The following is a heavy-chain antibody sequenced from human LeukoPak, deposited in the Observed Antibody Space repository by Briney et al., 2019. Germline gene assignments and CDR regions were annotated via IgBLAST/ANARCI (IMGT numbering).Heavy chain of an antibody. CDR3: ARDTAMVTYWFDP. CDR2: INPSGGST. J-gene: IGHJ5*02. CDR1: GYTFTSYY. D-gene: IGHD5-18*01. Sequence: ASVKVSCKASGYTFTSYYMHWVRQAPGQGLEWMGLINPSGGSTSYAQKFQGRVTMTRDTSISTAYMELSRLRSDDTAVYYCARDTAMVTYWFDPWGQGTLVTVSS. V-gene: IGHV1-46*01.